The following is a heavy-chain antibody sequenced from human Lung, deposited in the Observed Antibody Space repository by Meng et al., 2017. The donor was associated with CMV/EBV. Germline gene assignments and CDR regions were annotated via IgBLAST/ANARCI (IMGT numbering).Heavy chain of an antibody. J-gene: IGHJ5*01. D-gene: IGHD1-26*01. CDR1: GFNFSYYY. CDR3: ARDSSAVHNWLDS. CDR2: ISSSGSIT. Sequence: CEAFGFNFSYYYMTWIRQAPGKGLEWVSYISSSGSITKYLDSLKGRFTISRDNAKSSLFLQMNSLTVEDTAVYYCARDSSAVHNWLDSWGQGTLVTVSS. V-gene: IGHV3-11*04.